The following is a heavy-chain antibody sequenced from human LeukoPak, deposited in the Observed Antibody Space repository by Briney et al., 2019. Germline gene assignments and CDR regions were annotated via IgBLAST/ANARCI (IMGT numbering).Heavy chain of an antibody. CDR3: ARDRLQLWPRTNYYYYYGMDV. CDR1: GFTFSSYG. Sequence: GGSLRLSCAASGFTFSSYGMHWVRQAPGKGLEWVAVVWYDGSNKYYADSVKGRFTISRDNSKNTLYLQMNSLRAEDTAVYYCARDRLQLWPRTNYYYYYGMDVWGQGTTVTVSS. CDR2: VWYDGSNK. V-gene: IGHV3-33*01. D-gene: IGHD5-18*01. J-gene: IGHJ6*02.